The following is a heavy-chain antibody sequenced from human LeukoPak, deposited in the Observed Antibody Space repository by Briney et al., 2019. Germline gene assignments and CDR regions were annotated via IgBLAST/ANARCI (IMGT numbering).Heavy chain of an antibody. CDR1: GGSISSYY. Sequence: SETLSLTCTVSGGSISSYYWSWIRQPPGKGLEWIGYIYYSGSTNYNPSLKSRVTISVDTSKNQFSLKLSSVTAADTAVYYCARAQLSGYGTGIFDYWGQGTLVTVSS. CDR2: IYYSGST. V-gene: IGHV4-59*01. D-gene: IGHD5-12*01. J-gene: IGHJ4*02. CDR3: ARAQLSGYGTGIFDY.